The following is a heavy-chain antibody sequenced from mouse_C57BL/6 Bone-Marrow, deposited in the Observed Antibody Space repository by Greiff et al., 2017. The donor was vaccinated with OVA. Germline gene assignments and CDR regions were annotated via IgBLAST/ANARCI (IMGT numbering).Heavy chain of an antibody. CDR2: ISSGGSYT. J-gene: IGHJ4*01. CDR1: GFTFSSYG. V-gene: IGHV5-6*01. Sequence: EVKLMESGGDLVKPGGSLKLSCAASGFTFSSYGMSWVRQTPDKRLEWVATISSGGSYTYYPDSVKGRFTISRDNAKNTLYLQMSRLKSEDTAMYYCARGGYAMDYWGQGTSVTVSS. CDR3: ARGGYAMDY.